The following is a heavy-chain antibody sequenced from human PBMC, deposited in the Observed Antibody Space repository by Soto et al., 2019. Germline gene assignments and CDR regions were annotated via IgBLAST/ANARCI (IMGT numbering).Heavy chain of an antibody. J-gene: IGHJ3*02. CDR2: IWYDGSNK. V-gene: IGHV3-33*01. D-gene: IGHD2-2*01. CDR3: ARDYRIYCSSTSCYDAFDI. CDR1: GFTFSSYG. Sequence: GGSLRLSCAASGFTFSSYGMHWVRQAPGKGLEWVAVIWYDGSNKYYADSVKGRFTISRDNSKNTLYLQMNSLRAEDTAVYYCARDYRIYCSSTSCYDAFDIWGQGTMVTVSS.